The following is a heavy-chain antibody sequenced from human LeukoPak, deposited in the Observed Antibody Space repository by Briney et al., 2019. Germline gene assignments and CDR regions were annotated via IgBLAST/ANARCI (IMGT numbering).Heavy chain of an antibody. V-gene: IGHV1-2*02. Sequence: EAPVKVSCKASGYTFTGYYIHWVREAPGQGLEWMGWINPNSGGTNYAQKFQGRVTMTRDTSISTAYMELSRLRSDDTAVYYCARVVSYLFDPWGQGTLVTVSS. D-gene: IGHD2-8*01. CDR2: INPNSGGT. J-gene: IGHJ5*02. CDR3: ARVVSYLFDP. CDR1: GYTFTGYY.